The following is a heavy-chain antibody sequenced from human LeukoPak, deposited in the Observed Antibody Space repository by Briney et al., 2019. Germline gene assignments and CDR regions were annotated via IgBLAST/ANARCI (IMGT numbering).Heavy chain of an antibody. V-gene: IGHV3-23*01. Sequence: HPGGSLRLSCAASGFTFSNYAMSWVRQAPGKGLEWVSGVSGSGGVTYHAESVKGRFTISRDNSKNTLHLQMNSLRAEDTAVYYCAKGLRNYYYYGMDVWGQGTTVTVSS. J-gene: IGHJ6*02. CDR2: VSGSGGVT. CDR3: AKGLRNYYYYGMDV. CDR1: GFTFSNYA. D-gene: IGHD4-17*01.